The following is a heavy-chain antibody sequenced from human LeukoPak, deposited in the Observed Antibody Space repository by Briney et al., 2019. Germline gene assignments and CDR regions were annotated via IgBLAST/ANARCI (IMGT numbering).Heavy chain of an antibody. CDR1: GGSFSGYY. CDR2: INHSGST. D-gene: IGHD3-10*01. J-gene: IGHJ4*02. CDR3: ARGDSNQTPPYGSGSYYVPVYFDY. V-gene: IGHV4-34*01. Sequence: SETLSLTCAVYGGSFSGYYWSWIRQPPGKGLEWIGEINHSGSTNYNPSLKSRVTISVDTSKNQFSLKLSSVTATDTAVYYCARGDSNQTPPYGSGSYYVPVYFDYWGQGTLVTVSS.